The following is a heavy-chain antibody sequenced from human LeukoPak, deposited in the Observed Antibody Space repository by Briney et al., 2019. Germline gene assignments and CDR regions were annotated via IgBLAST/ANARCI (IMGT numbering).Heavy chain of an antibody. CDR1: GDSVSSNSAA. V-gene: IGHV6-1*01. Sequence: SQTLSLTCAISGDSVSSNSAAWNWIRQSPSRGLEWLGRTYYRSRWYNDYAVSVKSRITINPDTSKNQFSLQLNSVTPEDTAVYYCARGEHYYDSSGYYGYWGQGTLVTVSS. D-gene: IGHD3-22*01. CDR3: ARGEHYYDSSGYYGY. J-gene: IGHJ4*02. CDR2: TYYRSRWYN.